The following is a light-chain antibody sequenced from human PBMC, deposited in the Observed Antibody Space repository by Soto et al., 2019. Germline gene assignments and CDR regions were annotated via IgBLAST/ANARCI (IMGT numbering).Light chain of an antibody. CDR3: TSYTGSAPFYV. CDR2: DVN. V-gene: IGLV2-14*03. CDR1: TTDFYGYDY. J-gene: IGLJ1*01. Sequence: QSARTRAASGSGAAGGGSTISCTGATTDFYGYDYVSWYQQHPGQAPKLMIFDVNNRPSGVSGRFSGSKSGDTASLTISGLQAEDDGDYYCTSYTGSAPFYVFGSGTQLTVL.